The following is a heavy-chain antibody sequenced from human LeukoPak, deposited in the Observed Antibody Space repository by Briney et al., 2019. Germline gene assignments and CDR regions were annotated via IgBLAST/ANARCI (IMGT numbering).Heavy chain of an antibody. CDR2: ISGSGGST. CDR1: GFTFSSHG. D-gene: IGHD2-21*02. CDR3: AKGDLYNWFDP. V-gene: IGHV3-23*01. J-gene: IGHJ5*02. Sequence: GGSLRLSCAASGFTFSSHGMNWVRQAPGKGLEWVSAISGSGGSTYYADSVKGRFTISRDNSKNTLYLQMNSLRAEDTAVYYCAKGDLYNWFDPWGQGTLVTVSS.